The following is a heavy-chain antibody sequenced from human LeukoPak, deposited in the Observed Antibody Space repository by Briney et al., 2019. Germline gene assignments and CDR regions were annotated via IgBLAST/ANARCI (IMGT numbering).Heavy chain of an antibody. V-gene: IGHV3-30-3*01. Sequence: PGGSLRLSCAASGFTFSSYAMHWVRQAPGKGLEWVAVISYDGSNKYYADSVKGRFTISRDNSKNTLYLQMNSLRAEDTAVYYCARGYYYDSSGYYGVDYWGQGTLVTVSS. CDR2: ISYDGSNK. CDR3: ARGYYYDSSGYYGVDY. D-gene: IGHD3-22*01. CDR1: GFTFSSYA. J-gene: IGHJ4*02.